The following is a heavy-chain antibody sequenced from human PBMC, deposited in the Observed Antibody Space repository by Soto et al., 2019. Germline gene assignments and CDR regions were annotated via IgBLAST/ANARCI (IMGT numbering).Heavy chain of an antibody. CDR2: IYHSGST. J-gene: IGHJ4*02. D-gene: IGHD2-21*01. V-gene: IGHV4-4*02. CDR3: GRVRGDTPGCFKDSFDS. CDR1: GASISSSAW. Sequence: SETLSLTCAVSGASISSSAWLSWIRQPPGKGPEWIGEIYHSGSTNYNPSLKSRVTMSVDKSKNQFSLELSSVTAADTAIYYCGRVRGDTPGCFKDSFDSWGPGILVT.